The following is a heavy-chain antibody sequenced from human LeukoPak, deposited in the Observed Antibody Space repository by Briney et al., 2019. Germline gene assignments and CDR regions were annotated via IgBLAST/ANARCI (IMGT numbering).Heavy chain of an antibody. CDR3: ARDSNSDFWSGYYTNYFDY. J-gene: IGHJ4*02. D-gene: IGHD3-3*01. CDR2: ISHDGRNT. Sequence: PGGSLRLSCAASGFTFDDYGMSWVRQAPGKGLEWVADISHDGRNTYYADSVKGRFTISRDNSKNTLYLQMNSLRTEDTAVYYCARDSNSDFWSGYYTNYFDYWGQGTLVTVSS. CDR1: GFTFDDYG. V-gene: IGHV3-30*03.